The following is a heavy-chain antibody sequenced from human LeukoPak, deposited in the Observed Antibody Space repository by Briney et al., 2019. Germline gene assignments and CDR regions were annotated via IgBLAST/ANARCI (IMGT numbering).Heavy chain of an antibody. D-gene: IGHD4-23*01. CDR2: ITGSGGSA. CDR3: AKDPLSYGGHYLDS. CDR1: GFTFSSYS. Sequence: PGGSLRLSCAASGFTFSSYSMSWVRQAPGKGLEWVSPITGSGGSAFYADSVKGRFTISRDNSKNTLYLQMNSLRAEDTAVYYCAKDPLSYGGHYLDSWGQGTLVTVSS. J-gene: IGHJ4*02. V-gene: IGHV3-23*01.